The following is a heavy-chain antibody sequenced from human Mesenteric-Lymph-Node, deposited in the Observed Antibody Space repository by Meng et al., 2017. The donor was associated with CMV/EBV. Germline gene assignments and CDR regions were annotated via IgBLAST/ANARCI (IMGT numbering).Heavy chain of an antibody. CDR1: GGTFSSYT. CDR3: AGGIAAAGSRWFDP. V-gene: IGHV1-69*02. CDR2: IIPILGIA. D-gene: IGHD6-13*01. Sequence: QVQLVQSGAGGKKPGSSVKVSCKASGGTFSSYTISWVRQAPGKGLEWMGRIIPILGIANYAQKFQGRVTITADKSTSTAYMELSSLRSEDTAVYYCAGGIAAAGSRWFDPWGQETLVTVSS. J-gene: IGHJ5*02.